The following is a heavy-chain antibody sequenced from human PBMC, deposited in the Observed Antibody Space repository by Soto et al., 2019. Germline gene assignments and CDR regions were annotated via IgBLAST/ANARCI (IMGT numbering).Heavy chain of an antibody. CDR3: ARAVLPATAPFDY. V-gene: IGHV4-59*01. CDR2: IYYSGST. CDR1: GGSISNYY. J-gene: IGHJ4*02. Sequence: SETLSLTCIVSGGSISNYYWSWIRQPPGKGLEWIGYIYYSGSTNYNPSLQSRVTISVDTSKNQFSLKLSSVTAADTAVYYCARAVLPATAPFDYWGQGTLVTAPQ. D-gene: IGHD2-2*01.